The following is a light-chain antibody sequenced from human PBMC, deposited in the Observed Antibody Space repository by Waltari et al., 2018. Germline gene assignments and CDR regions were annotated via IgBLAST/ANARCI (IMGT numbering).Light chain of an antibody. Sequence: EIVLTQSPGSRSSSPGERVTLSCMASQSVSRALAWYQQKPGKAPRLLIFGASNMATGIPDRFSGSGSETDFSLTISRLEPEDFAVYYCQHYVRLPATFGRGTKVEIK. CDR2: GAS. V-gene: IGKV3-20*01. CDR1: QSVSRA. J-gene: IGKJ1*01. CDR3: QHYVRLPAT.